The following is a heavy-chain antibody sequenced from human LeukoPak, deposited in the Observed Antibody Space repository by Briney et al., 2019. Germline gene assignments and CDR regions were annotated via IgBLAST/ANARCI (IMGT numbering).Heavy chain of an antibody. D-gene: IGHD3-22*01. CDR1: LDSIITGSYS. J-gene: IGHJ4*02. CDR3: ARGDSSGYYSYFDY. CDR2: IYHSGST. Sequence: SQTLSLTCAVSLDSIITGSYSWSWIRQPPGKCLEWIGYIYHSGSTYYNPSLKSRVTISVDRSKNQFSLKLSSVTAADTAVYYCARGDSSGYYSYFDYWGQGTLVTVSS. V-gene: IGHV4-30-2*01.